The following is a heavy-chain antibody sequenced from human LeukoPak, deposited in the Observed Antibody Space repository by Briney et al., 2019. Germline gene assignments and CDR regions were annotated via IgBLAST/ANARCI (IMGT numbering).Heavy chain of an antibody. CDR2: IYHSGSM. V-gene: IGHV4-38-2*02. Sequence: SETLSLTCTVSGYSISSGYYWGWIRQPPGKGLEWIGSIYHSGSMYHNPSLKSRVTISVDTSKNQLSLKLSSVTAADTAVYYCARGGDLVVPAAPLEYWGQGTLVTVSS. CDR3: ARGGDLVVPAAPLEY. J-gene: IGHJ4*02. D-gene: IGHD2-2*01. CDR1: GYSISSGYY.